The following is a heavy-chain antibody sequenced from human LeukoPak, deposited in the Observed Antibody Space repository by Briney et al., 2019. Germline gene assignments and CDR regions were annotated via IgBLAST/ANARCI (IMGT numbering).Heavy chain of an antibody. CDR3: ARGQLERRQYYFAY. CDR1: GGNFNTFA. CDR2: IIPVFGKA. D-gene: IGHD1-1*01. J-gene: IGHJ4*02. V-gene: IGHV1-69*13. Sequence: SVRVSCKASGGNFNTFAISWVRQAPGQGLEWMGGIIPVFGKAIYAQKFQGRVTITADESTSTAYMELSGLRSEDTAVYYCARGQLERRQYYFAYWGQGTLVTVSS.